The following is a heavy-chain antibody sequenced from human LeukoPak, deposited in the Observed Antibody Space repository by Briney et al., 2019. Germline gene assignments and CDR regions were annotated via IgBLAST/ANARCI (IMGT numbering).Heavy chain of an antibody. Sequence: GGSLRLSCAASGFTFSSYGMHWVRQAPGKGLEWVAVISYDGSNKYYADSVKGRFTISRDNAKNTLYLQMNSLRAEDTAVYYCARGPQNWGHYWGQGTLVTVSS. CDR1: GFTFSSYG. V-gene: IGHV3-30*03. J-gene: IGHJ4*02. D-gene: IGHD7-27*01. CDR2: ISYDGSNK. CDR3: ARGPQNWGHY.